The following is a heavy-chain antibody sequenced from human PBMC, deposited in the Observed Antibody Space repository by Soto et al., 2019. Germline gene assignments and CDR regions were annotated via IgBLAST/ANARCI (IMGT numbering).Heavy chain of an antibody. CDR1: GFTFSSYW. D-gene: IGHD3-3*01. V-gene: IGHV3-7*04. CDR2: IKQDGSEK. CDR3: ARVWSGWYFDY. Sequence: EVQLVESGGGLVQPGGSLRLSCAASGFTFSSYWMSWVRQAPGKGLEWVANIKQDGSEKYYVDSVKGRFTISRDNAKNSLYLQMISLRAEDTAVYYCARVWSGWYFDYWGQGTLVTVSS. J-gene: IGHJ4*02.